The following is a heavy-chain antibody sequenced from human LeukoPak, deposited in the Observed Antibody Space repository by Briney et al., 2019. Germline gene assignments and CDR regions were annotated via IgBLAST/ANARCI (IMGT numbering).Heavy chain of an antibody. Sequence: GGSLRLSCAASGFTFSSYAMSWVRQAPGKGLEWVSAISGSGGSTYYADSVKGRFTISRDNSKNTLYLQMNSLRAEDTAVYYCVKPGRGIVATMAFDYWGQGTLVTVSS. J-gene: IGHJ4*02. V-gene: IGHV3-23*01. CDR3: VKPGRGIVATMAFDY. CDR2: ISGSGGST. D-gene: IGHD5-12*01. CDR1: GFTFSSYA.